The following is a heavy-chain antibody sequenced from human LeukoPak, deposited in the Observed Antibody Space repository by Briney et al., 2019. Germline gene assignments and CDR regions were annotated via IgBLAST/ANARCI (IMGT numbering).Heavy chain of an antibody. CDR3: AKDPESLVVIVLDY. Sequence: PGGSLRLSCAASGFTFSSYSMNWVRQAPGKGLEWVSSISSSSSYIYYADSVKGRFTISRDNAKNSLYLQMNSLRAEDTAVYYCAKDPESLVVIVLDYWGRGTLVTVSS. J-gene: IGHJ4*02. D-gene: IGHD3-22*01. CDR2: ISSSSSYI. CDR1: GFTFSSYS. V-gene: IGHV3-21*01.